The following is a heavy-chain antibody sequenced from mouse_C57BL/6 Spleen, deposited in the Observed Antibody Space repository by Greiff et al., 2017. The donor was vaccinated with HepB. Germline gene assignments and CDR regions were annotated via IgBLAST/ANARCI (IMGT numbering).Heavy chain of an antibody. CDR1: GYAFSSSW. CDR3: AIITTVVATRGNY. Sequence: VQLQQSGPELVKPGASVKISCKASGYAFSSSWMNWVKQRPGKGLEWIGRIYPGDGDTNYNGKFKGKATLTADKSSSTAYMQLSSLTSEDSAVYFCAIITTVVATRGNYWGQGTTLTVSS. J-gene: IGHJ2*01. D-gene: IGHD1-1*01. CDR2: IYPGDGDT. V-gene: IGHV1-82*01.